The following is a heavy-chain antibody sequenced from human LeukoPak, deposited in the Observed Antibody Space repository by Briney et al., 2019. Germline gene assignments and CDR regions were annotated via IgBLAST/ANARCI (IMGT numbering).Heavy chain of an antibody. CDR1: GGSISSYY. Sequence: SETLSLTCTVSGGSISSYYWSWIRQPPGEGLEWIGDIYYSGSTNYNPSLKSRVTISVDTSKNQFSLKLSSVTAADTAVYYCARAHYYDSSGYYYLDAFDIWGQGTMVTVSS. J-gene: IGHJ3*02. CDR3: ARAHYYDSSGYYYLDAFDI. CDR2: IYYSGST. V-gene: IGHV4-59*01. D-gene: IGHD3-22*01.